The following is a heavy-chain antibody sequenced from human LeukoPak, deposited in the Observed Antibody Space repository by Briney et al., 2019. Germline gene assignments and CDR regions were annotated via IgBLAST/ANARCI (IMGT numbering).Heavy chain of an antibody. J-gene: IGHJ5*02. CDR3: AKFKRTFYCGGDCHNWFDP. D-gene: IGHD2-21*02. CDR2: ISGSGGST. V-gene: IGHV3-23*01. Sequence: GGSLRLSCAASGFTFSGYAMSWVRQAPGKGLEWVSAISGSGGSTYYADSVKGRFTISRDNSKNTLYLEMNSLRAEDTAVYYCAKFKRTFYCGGDCHNWFDPWGQGTLVTVSS. CDR1: GFTFSGYA.